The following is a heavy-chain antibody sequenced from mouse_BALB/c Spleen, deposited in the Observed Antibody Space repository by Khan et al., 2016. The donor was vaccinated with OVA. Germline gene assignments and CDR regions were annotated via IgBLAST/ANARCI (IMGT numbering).Heavy chain of an antibody. CDR1: GYTFTSYY. J-gene: IGHJ3*01. Sequence: QVQLKQSGAELVKPGASVRLSCKSSGYTFTSYYLYWVKQRPGQGLEWIGDINPNNGGTNFNEKFKSKATLNVDKSSSTAYMQLSSLTSEDSAVYYCTRSGYGGFAYWGQGTRVTVSA. CDR3: TRSGYGGFAY. V-gene: IGHV1S81*02. CDR2: INPNNGGT. D-gene: IGHD1-1*02.